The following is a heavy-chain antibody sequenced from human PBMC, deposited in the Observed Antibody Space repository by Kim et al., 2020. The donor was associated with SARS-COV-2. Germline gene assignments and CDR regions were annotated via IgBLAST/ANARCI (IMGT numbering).Heavy chain of an antibody. CDR3: ARLTIDCYSAYYFDY. CDR2: IYYSGIT. Sequence: SQTLSLTCTVSGGSISGYYWSWIRQPPGKGLEWIGYIYYSGITNYNPSLRSRVTISLDTSKNQFSLQLSSVTAADTAVYYCARLTIDCYSAYYFDYWGQGTLVTVSS. J-gene: IGHJ4*02. D-gene: IGHD2-21*01. V-gene: IGHV4-59*08. CDR1: GGSISGYY.